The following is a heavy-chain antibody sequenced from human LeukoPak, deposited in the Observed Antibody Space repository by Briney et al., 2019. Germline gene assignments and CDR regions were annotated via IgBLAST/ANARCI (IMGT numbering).Heavy chain of an antibody. D-gene: IGHD5-12*01. Sequence: SETLSLTCAVYGGSFSGYYWSWLRQPPGKGLERSGDINHNGSTNYNPSLKSRVTISVDTSKNQFSLKLSSVTAADTAVYYCAIGPTRGYVYYYYGIDVWGKGTTVTVSS. J-gene: IGHJ6*04. CDR1: GGSFSGYY. CDR2: INHNGST. CDR3: AIGPTRGYVYYYYGIDV. V-gene: IGHV4-34*01.